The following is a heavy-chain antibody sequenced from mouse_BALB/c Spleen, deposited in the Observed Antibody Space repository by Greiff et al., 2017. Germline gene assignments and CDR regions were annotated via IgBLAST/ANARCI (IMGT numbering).Heavy chain of an antibody. J-gene: IGHJ4*01. CDR3: ARGYYYGSSYYYAMDY. Sequence: QVQLKQSGAELMKPGASVKISCKATGYTFSSYWIEWVKQRPGHGLEWIGEILPGSGSTNYNEKFKGKATFTADTSSNTAYMQLSSLTSEDSAVYYCARGYYYGSSYYYAMDYWGHGTSVTVSS. D-gene: IGHD1-1*01. CDR1: GYTFSSYW. CDR2: ILPGSGST. V-gene: IGHV1-9*01.